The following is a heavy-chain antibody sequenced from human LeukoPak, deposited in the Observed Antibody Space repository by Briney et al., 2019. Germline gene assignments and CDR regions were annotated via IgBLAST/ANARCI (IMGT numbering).Heavy chain of an antibody. CDR2: IYYSGST. Sequence: KPSETLSLTCSVSGGSISSSSYYWGWIRQPPGKGLEWIGSIYYSGSTYYNPSLKSRVTISVDTSKNQFSLKLSSVTAADTAVYYCARTPVYGSGFDYWGQGTLVTVSS. D-gene: IGHD3-10*01. CDR1: GGSISSSSYY. V-gene: IGHV4-39*07. J-gene: IGHJ4*02. CDR3: ARTPVYGSGFDY.